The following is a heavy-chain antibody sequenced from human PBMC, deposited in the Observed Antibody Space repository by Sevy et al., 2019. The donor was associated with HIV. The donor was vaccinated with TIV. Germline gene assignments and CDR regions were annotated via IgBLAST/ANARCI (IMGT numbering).Heavy chain of an antibody. V-gene: IGHV3-53*01. D-gene: IGHD3-16*01. CDR2: IYAGGST. CDR1: GFAVSSNY. Sequence: GESLKISCAASGFAVSSNYMSWVRQAPGKGLEWVSVIYAGGSTYYADSVKGRFTIHRDNSKNTVYLQMNSLRAEDTAVYYCARDHYDSLWGSYWYYFDYWGQGTLVTVSS. J-gene: IGHJ4*02. CDR3: ARDHYDSLWGSYWYYFDY.